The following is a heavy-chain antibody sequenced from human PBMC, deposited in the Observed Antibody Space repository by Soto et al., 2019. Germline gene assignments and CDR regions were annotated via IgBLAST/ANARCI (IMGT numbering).Heavy chain of an antibody. Sequence: ASVKVSCKASGYTFTNYGIIWLRQAPGQGLEWMGWINPYNGNTNYAQRVQGRVTITTDTSTSTAYMELRSLRSDDTAVYYCARVPTDSSGYYKYYFEYWGQGTLVTVSS. D-gene: IGHD3-22*01. CDR2: INPYNGNT. CDR1: GYTFTNYG. J-gene: IGHJ4*02. CDR3: ARVPTDSSGYYKYYFEY. V-gene: IGHV1-18*01.